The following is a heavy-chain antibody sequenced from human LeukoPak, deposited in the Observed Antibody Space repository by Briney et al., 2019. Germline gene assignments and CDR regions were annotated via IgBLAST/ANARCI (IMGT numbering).Heavy chain of an antibody. CDR3: AREGDGSRYYFDY. J-gene: IGHJ4*02. V-gene: IGHV3-48*04. D-gene: IGHD2-21*01. Sequence: GGSLRLSCKASGFSFSNYYMNWVRRAPGKGLEWLSHINGRGGIINYADSVKGRFTISRDNARNSLDLHMSSLGAEDTAVYYCAREGDGSRYYFDYWGQGILVTVSS. CDR1: GFSFSNYY. CDR2: INGRGGII.